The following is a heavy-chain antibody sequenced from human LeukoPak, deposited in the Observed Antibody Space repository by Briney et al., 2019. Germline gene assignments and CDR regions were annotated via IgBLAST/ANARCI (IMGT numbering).Heavy chain of an antibody. CDR3: ARDLLWDVVVPAASPRAYWFDY. V-gene: IGHV3-21*01. J-gene: IGHJ4*02. CDR2: ISSSSNYI. D-gene: IGHD2-2*01. CDR1: GFTFSSYS. Sequence: PGGSLRLSCAASGFTFSSYSMNWVRQAPGKGLEWVSSISSSSNYIYYADSVKGRFTISRDNAKNSLYLQMNSLRAEDTAVYYCARDLLWDVVVPAASPRAYWFDYWGQGTLVTVSS.